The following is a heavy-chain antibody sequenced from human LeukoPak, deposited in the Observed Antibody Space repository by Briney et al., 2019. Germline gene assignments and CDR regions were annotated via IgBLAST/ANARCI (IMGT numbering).Heavy chain of an antibody. CDR1: GGSISSYY. CDR3: ARDPEWMGYFDY. D-gene: IGHD2-2*03. Sequence: PSETLSLTCTVSGGSISSYYWSWLRQPPGKGLEWIGYIYYSGSTNYNPSLKSRVTISVDTSKNQFSLKLSSVTAADTAVYYCARDPEWMGYFDYWGQGTLVTVSS. V-gene: IGHV4-59*01. J-gene: IGHJ4*02. CDR2: IYYSGST.